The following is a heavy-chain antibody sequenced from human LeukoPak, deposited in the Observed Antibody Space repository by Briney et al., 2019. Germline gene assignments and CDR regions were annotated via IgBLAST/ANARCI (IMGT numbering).Heavy chain of an antibody. Sequence: SETLSLTCAVYGGSFSGYYWSWIRQPPGKGLEWIGEINHSGSTNYNPSLKSRVTISVDTSKNQFSLKLSSVTAADTAVYYCARGPTMVRGVIPEYFQHWGQGTLVTVS. CDR2: INHSGST. J-gene: IGHJ1*01. D-gene: IGHD3-10*01. CDR1: GGSFSGYY. CDR3: ARGPTMVRGVIPEYFQH. V-gene: IGHV4-34*01.